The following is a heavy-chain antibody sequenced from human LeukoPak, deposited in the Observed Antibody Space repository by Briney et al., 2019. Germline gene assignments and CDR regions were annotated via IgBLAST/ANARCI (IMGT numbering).Heavy chain of an antibody. CDR1: GGSISNKY. D-gene: IGHD6-19*01. J-gene: IGHJ6*03. Sequence: SETLSLTCTVSGGSISNKYWSWIRQPPGKGLEWIGEIYHSGSTNYNPSLKSRVTISVDTSKNQFSLKLSSVTAADTAVYYCARLLLEYSSGWYGYMDVWGKGTTVTISS. CDR3: ARLLLEYSSGWYGYMDV. V-gene: IGHV4-59*08. CDR2: IYHSGST.